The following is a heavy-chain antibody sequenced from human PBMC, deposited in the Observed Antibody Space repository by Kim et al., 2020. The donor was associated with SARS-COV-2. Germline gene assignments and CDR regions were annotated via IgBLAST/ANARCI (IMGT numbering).Heavy chain of an antibody. CDR2: IKQDGSEK. V-gene: IGHV3-7*03. J-gene: IGHJ4*02. CDR3: QGYTDAWYLND. CDR1: GFIFRTYW. Sequence: GGSLRLSCAASGFIFRTYWMSWVRQTPGKGLEWVANIKQDGSEKNYVDSVKGRFTISRDNAKNSLSLQMNSLRVEDTAVYYCQGYTDAWYLNDWGQGALVTVSS. D-gene: IGHD3-16*02.